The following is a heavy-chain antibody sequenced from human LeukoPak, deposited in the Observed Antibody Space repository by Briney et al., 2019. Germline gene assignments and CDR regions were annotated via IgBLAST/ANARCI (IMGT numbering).Heavy chain of an antibody. CDR3: AKYFPSVVTYFDY. V-gene: IGHV1-46*01. Sequence: GASVKVSCKASGYTFTSYYMHWVRQAPGQGLEWMGLINPTGGSTGYAQKFQGRVTMTRDMSTSTDYMELSSLRSEDTAVYYCAKYFPSVVTYFDYWGQGTLVTVSS. D-gene: IGHD2/OR15-2a*01. CDR1: GYTFTSYY. CDR2: INPTGGST. J-gene: IGHJ4*02.